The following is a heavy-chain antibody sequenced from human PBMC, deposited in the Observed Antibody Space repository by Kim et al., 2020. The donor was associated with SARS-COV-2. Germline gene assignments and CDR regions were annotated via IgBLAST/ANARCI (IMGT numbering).Heavy chain of an antibody. CDR3: AKADTADYYGMDV. Sequence: GGSLRLSCAASGFTLDDYAMHWVRQAPGKGLEWVSGISWNSGSIGYADSVKGRFTISRDNAKNSLYLQMNSLRAEDTALYYCAKADTADYYGMDVWGQGTTVTVSS. CDR1: GFTLDDYA. CDR2: ISWNSGSI. V-gene: IGHV3-9*01. D-gene: IGHD5-18*01. J-gene: IGHJ6*02.